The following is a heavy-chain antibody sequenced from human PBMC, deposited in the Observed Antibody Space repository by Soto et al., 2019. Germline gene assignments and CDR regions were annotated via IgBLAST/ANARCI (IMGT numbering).Heavy chain of an antibody. CDR2: INAGNGNT. CDR1: GYTFTSYA. J-gene: IGHJ2*01. D-gene: IGHD1-26*01. CDR3: ARGGSLSWYFDI. V-gene: IGHV1-3*01. Sequence: QVQLVQSGAEVKKPGASVKVSCKASGYTFTSYAMHWVRQAPGQRLEWMGWINAGNGNTKYSQKFQGRVTITRDTSASTAYMELSSLRSEDTAVYYCARGGSLSWYFDIWGRGTLVTVSS.